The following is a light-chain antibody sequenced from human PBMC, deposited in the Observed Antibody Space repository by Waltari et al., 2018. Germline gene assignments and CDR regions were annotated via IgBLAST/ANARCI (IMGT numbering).Light chain of an antibody. CDR1: QNGSRA. Sequence: IVLTLSTHSPPSSPGATAALSCRASQNGSRALPWYQQKPGQAPRLLIYGASNRATGFPDRFSGSGSGTDFSLIISRVEPEDVAVYYCKHYVRLPVTFGPGTKVEIK. V-gene: IGKV3-20*01. CDR3: KHYVRLPVT. CDR2: GAS. J-gene: IGKJ1*01.